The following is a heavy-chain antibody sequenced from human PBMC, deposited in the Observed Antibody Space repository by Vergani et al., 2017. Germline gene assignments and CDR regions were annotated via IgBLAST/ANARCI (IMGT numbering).Heavy chain of an antibody. CDR2: ISGSGHTK. Sequence: QVQLVESGGGLVKPGGSLRLSCAASGFTFSDYYMTWIRQAPGKGLEWISYISGSGHTKYYADSVKGRFAISRDNTKNSLYLQMNNLRVEDTAVYYCAKDNVPGYYDSSGYCDYWGQGTLVTVSS. J-gene: IGHJ4*02. CDR1: GFTFSDYY. D-gene: IGHD3-22*01. CDR3: AKDNVPGYYDSSGYCDY. V-gene: IGHV3-11*01.